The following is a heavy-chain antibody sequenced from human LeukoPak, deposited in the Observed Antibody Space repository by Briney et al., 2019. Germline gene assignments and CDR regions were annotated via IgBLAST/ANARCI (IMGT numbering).Heavy chain of an antibody. CDR2: FSGSGGST. D-gene: IGHD2/OR15-2a*01. CDR1: GFTLSSYA. J-gene: IGHJ4*02. CDR3: AKNRPGGFDY. Sequence: GGSLRLSCAASGFTLSSYAMSWVRQAPGKGLEWGSAFSGSGGSTYYADSVKGRFTISRDNSKNTLYLQMDSLRVEDTAVYYCAKNRPGGFDYWGQGTLVTVSS. V-gene: IGHV3-23*01.